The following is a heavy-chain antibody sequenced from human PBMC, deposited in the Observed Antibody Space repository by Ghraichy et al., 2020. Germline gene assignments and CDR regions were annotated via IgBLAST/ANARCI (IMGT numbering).Heavy chain of an antibody. CDR3: ARGTRLSGNYWVDY. D-gene: IGHD1-26*01. Sequence: GSLRLSCAASGFTLSDYYMDWVRQAPGKGLEWFGRSRNKANSYTTEYAASVKGRFTFSRDDSKNSLYLHMSSLKTEDTAMYYCARGTRLSGNYWVDYWGQGTLVTVSS. CDR1: GFTLSDYY. V-gene: IGHV3-72*01. CDR2: SRNKANSYTT. J-gene: IGHJ4*02.